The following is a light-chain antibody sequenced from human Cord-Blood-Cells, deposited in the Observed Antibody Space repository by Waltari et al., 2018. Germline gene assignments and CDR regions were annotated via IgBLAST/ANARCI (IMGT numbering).Light chain of an antibody. J-gene: IGKJ3*01. CDR1: QSVLYSSNNKNY. CDR2: WAA. CDR3: QQYYSTPFT. V-gene: IGKV4-1*01. Sequence: DIVMTQSPDSLAVSLGERATINCKSSQSVLYSSNNKNYLAWYQQKPGQPTKLHMYWAATRESGVPDRFSGSGSGTDFTLTISSLQAEDVAVYYCQQYYSTPFTFGPGTKVDIK.